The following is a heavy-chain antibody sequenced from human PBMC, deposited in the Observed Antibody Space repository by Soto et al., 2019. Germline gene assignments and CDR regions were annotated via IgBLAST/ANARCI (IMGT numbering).Heavy chain of an antibody. CDR2: ISTYSGKT. CDR3: ARDRWQTRSSITLDY. CDR1: GYTFTTYA. D-gene: IGHD6-6*01. J-gene: IGHJ4*02. V-gene: IGHV1-18*01. Sequence: QVQLVQSGAEVKKPGASVKVSCKASGYTFTTYAISWVRQAPGQGLEWMGWISTYSGKTDYAQSLQGRVTMTTDTSTTTAYRERRSRRSDDTAVYYCARDRWQTRSSITLDYWGQGALVTVSS.